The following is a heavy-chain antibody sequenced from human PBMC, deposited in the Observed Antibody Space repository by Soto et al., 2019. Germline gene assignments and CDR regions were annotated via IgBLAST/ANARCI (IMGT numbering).Heavy chain of an antibody. J-gene: IGHJ4*02. CDR2: IKGDGSET. CDR3: LRGNSGYGNFDY. Sequence: GGSLRLSCAASGFTFSSYWMRWVRQAPGKGLVWVSRIKGDGSETNYADSVKGRFTISRDNAKNTLYLQLNSLRAEDTAVYYCLRGNSGYGNFDYWGQGTRVTVSS. D-gene: IGHD5-12*01. CDR1: GFTFSSYW. V-gene: IGHV3-74*01.